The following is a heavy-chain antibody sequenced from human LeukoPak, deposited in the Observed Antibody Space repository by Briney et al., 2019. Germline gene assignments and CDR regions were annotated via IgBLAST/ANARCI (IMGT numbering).Heavy chain of an antibody. V-gene: IGHV4-39*01. CDR2: IYYSGST. J-gene: IGHJ4*02. CDR1: GGSISSSSYY. CDR3: ATLYGSGSYYMSWPMLAYYSSQIYFDY. D-gene: IGHD3-10*01. Sequence: PSETLSLTCTVSGGSISSSSYYWGWIRQPPGKGLEWIGSIYYSGSTYYNPSLKSRVTISVDTSKNQFSLKLSSVTAADTAVYYCATLYGSGSYYMSWPMLAYYSSQIYFDYCGQGTLVTVSS.